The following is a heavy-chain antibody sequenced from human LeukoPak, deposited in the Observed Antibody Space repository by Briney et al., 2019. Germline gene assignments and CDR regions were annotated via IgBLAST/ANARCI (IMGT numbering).Heavy chain of an antibody. D-gene: IGHD3-16*02. CDR1: GFTFSSYA. J-gene: IGHJ6*02. Sequence: PGGSLRLSCAASGFTFSSYAMHWVRQALGKGLEWVAVISYDGSNKYYADSVKGRFTISRDNSKNTLYLQMNSLRAEDTAVYYCARDRSGPGGMDVWGQGTTVTVSS. V-gene: IGHV3-30-3*01. CDR3: ARDRSGPGGMDV. CDR2: ISYDGSNK.